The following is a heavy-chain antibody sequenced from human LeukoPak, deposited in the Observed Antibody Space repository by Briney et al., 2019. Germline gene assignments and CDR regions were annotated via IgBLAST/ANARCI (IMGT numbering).Heavy chain of an antibody. CDR3: AKQGSDTSPKYHDY. Sequence: GGSLRLSCAASGFAFGTYAMTWVRQAPGKGLDWVSSMSPTVNTFYYADSVKGRFTISRDNSKNTVYLQMNSLRADDTAVYYCAKQGSDTSPKYHDYWGQGALFTVSS. D-gene: IGHD2-2*01. CDR1: GFAFGTYA. V-gene: IGHV3-23*01. J-gene: IGHJ4*02. CDR2: MSPTVNTF.